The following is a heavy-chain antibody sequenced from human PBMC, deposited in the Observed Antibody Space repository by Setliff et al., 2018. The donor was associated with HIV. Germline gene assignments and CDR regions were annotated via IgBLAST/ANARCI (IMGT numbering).Heavy chain of an antibody. D-gene: IGHD3-3*01. CDR3: ARVLLITNAVYGVVSNRFDP. V-gene: IGHV3-7*03. CDR1: GFVFSDFW. J-gene: IGHJ5*02. Sequence: GGSLRLSCAASGFVFSDFWMSWARQAPGKGLEWVANINDDGNKKWYVGSVKGRFTASRDNAKSSLYLQMNSLRAEDTAVYFCARVLLITNAVYGVVSNRFDPWGRGSQVTVSS. CDR2: INDDGNKK.